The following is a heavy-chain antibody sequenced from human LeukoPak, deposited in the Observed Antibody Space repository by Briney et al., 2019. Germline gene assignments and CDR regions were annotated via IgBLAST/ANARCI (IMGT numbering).Heavy chain of an antibody. V-gene: IGHV3-30*03. CDR1: QFTFSSYG. D-gene: IGHD6-13*01. Sequence: QPGGSLRLSCAASQFTFSSYGMHWVRQAPGKGLEWVAIISYDGRNKYYADSVKGRFTISRDNSKNTLYLQMNSLSAEDTAVYFCARGVWQQLVQPPTYSPDYWGQGTLVTVSS. CDR2: ISYDGRNK. J-gene: IGHJ4*02. CDR3: ARGVWQQLVQPPTYSPDY.